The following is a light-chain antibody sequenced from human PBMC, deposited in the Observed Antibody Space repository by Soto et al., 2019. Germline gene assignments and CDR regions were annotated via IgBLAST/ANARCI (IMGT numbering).Light chain of an antibody. CDR2: SNN. Sequence: QSVLTQPPSASGTPGQRVTISCSGSSSNIGSNYVYWYQQLPGTAPKLLIYSNNQRPSGVPDRFSGSKSGTSASLDISGIRSEDEADYYCAAWDESLSGYVFGTGTKVTV. CDR1: SSNIGSNY. V-gene: IGLV1-47*02. CDR3: AAWDESLSGYV. J-gene: IGLJ1*01.